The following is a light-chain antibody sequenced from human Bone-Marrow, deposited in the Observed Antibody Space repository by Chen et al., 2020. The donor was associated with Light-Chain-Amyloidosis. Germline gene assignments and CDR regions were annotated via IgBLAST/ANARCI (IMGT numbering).Light chain of an antibody. CDR3: QVWDRSSDRPV. CDR2: DDS. CDR1: NIGSTS. V-gene: IGLV3-21*02. Sequence: SYVLTQPSSVSVAPGQTATIACGGNNIGSTSVHWYQQTPGQAPLLVVYDDSDRPSGIPARLSVSNSGNTATLTISRVEAGDEADYYCQVWDRSSDRPVFGGGTKLTVL. J-gene: IGLJ3*02.